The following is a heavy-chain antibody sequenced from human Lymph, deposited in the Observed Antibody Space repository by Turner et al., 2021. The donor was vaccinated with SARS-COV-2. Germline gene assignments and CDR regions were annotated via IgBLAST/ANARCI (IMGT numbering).Heavy chain of an antibody. CDR1: GFTCSSYS. J-gene: IGHJ4*02. CDR2: ITLTSSYI. CDR3: ARGPPDFPYYFDY. Sequence: EVQLVESGGGVVKPGGSLGLSCAASGFTCSSYSMNWVRQAPGNGLEWVSSITLTSSYIYYADSVKGRFTISRDNAKNSLYLQMNSLRAEDTAGYYCARGPPDFPYYFDYWGQGTLVTVSS. D-gene: IGHD2-21*02. V-gene: IGHV3-21*01.